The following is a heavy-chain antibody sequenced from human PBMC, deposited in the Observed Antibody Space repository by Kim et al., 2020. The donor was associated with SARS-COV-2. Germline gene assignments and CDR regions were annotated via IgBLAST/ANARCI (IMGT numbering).Heavy chain of an antibody. Sequence: ASVKVSCKASGYTFTSYAMNWVRQAPGQGLEWMGWINTNTGNPTYAQGFTGRFVFSLDTSVSTAYLQISSLKAEDTAVYYCAREYSDGYLGYYYYGMDVWGPGAPVTFSS. CDR1: GYTFTSYA. J-gene: IGHJ6*02. D-gene: IGHD5-18*01. V-gene: IGHV7-4-1*02. CDR2: INTNTGNP. CDR3: AREYSDGYLGYYYYGMDV.